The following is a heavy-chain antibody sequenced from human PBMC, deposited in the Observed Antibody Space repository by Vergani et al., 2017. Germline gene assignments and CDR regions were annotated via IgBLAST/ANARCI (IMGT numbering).Heavy chain of an antibody. J-gene: IGHJ4*02. D-gene: IGHD3-10*01. Sequence: QVQLVESGGGVVQPGGSLRLSCAASGFTFSSYGMHWVRQAPGKGLEWVAFIRYDGSNKYYADSVKGRFTISRDNAKNSLYLQMNSLRAEDTAVYYCARDPPLPMVRAFQFDYWGQGTLVTVSS. CDR2: IRYDGSNK. V-gene: IGHV3-30*02. CDR1: GFTFSSYG. CDR3: ARDPPLPMVRAFQFDY.